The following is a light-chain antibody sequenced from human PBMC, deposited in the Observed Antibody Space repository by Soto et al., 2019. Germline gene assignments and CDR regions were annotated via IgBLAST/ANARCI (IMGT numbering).Light chain of an antibody. CDR3: QQYDNSPYT. J-gene: IGKJ2*01. CDR2: GAS. CDR1: QRVSSSY. Sequence: ETVLTQSAGTLSLSPGERVTLSCRTSQRVSSSYLAWYQQKPGQAPRLLMYGASSRASDIPARFSGSGSGTHFTLTISRLEPEDFAVYYCQQYDNSPYTFGQGTKLEIK. V-gene: IGKV3-20*01.